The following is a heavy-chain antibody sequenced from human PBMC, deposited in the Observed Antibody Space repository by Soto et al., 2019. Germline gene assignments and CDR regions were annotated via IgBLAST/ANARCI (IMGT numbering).Heavy chain of an antibody. V-gene: IGHV4-39*01. CDR1: GVSISSSSYY. D-gene: IGHD3-16*01. J-gene: IGHJ5*02. CDR2: IYYSGST. Sequence: SETLSLTCTVSGVSISSSSYYGGWIRQPPGKGLEWIGSIYYSGSTYYNPSLKSRVTISVDTSKNQFSLKLSSVTAADTAVYYCARADYDYIWGSPNWFDPWGQGTLVTVSS. CDR3: ARADYDYIWGSPNWFDP.